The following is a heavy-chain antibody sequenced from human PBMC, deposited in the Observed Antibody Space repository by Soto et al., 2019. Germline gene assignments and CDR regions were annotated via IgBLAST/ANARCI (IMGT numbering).Heavy chain of an antibody. J-gene: IGHJ4*02. V-gene: IGHV3-15*01. CDR3: TTGIYYDILTGYHNVAY. CDR1: GFTFGGYG. D-gene: IGHD3-9*01. CDR2: IKSKTDGGTA. Sequence: PGGSLRLSCTTSGFTFGGYGMSWVRQAPGKGLEWVGRIKSKTDGGTADYAAPVKGRATISRDDSKNTVYLQMDSLKTEDTAVYYCTTGIYYDILTGYHNVAYWGQGALVTVSS.